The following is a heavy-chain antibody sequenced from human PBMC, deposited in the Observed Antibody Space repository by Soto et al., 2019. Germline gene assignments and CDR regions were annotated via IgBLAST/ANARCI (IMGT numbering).Heavy chain of an antibody. CDR1: GGSLSNFG. D-gene: IGHD3-22*01. Sequence: QVQLVQSGAEVKKPGSSVKVSCTASGGSLSNFGISWVRQAPGQGLEWMGAIIPVFGTPNYAQKFQDRVTITADESTTTVYMEVSSLTSEDTAVYYCARGDATKIVVTTYYAMDVWGQGTTVTVSS. CDR2: IIPVFGTP. J-gene: IGHJ6*02. CDR3: ARGDATKIVVTTYYAMDV. V-gene: IGHV1-69*12.